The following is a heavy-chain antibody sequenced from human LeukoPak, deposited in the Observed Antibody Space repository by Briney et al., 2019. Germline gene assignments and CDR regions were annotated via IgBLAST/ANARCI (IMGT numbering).Heavy chain of an antibody. CDR2: IYYSGST. J-gene: IGHJ4*02. Sequence: PSETLSLTCTVSGGSISSYYWSWIRQPPGKGLEWIGYIYYSGSTNYNPSLKSRVTISVDTSKNQFSLKLSSVTAADTAVYYCARVEETAMGILDYWGQGTLVTASS. V-gene: IGHV4-59*01. D-gene: IGHD5-18*01. CDR1: GGSISSYY. CDR3: ARVEETAMGILDY.